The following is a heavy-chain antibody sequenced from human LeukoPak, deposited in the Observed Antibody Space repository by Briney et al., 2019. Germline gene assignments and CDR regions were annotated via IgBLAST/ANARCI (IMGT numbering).Heavy chain of an antibody. V-gene: IGHV3-21*01. Sequence: GSLRLSCAASGFTFSSYSMNWVRQAPGKGLEWVSSISSSSSYIYYADSVKGRFTISRDNAKNSLYLQMNSLRAEDTAVYYCARDSILHSSSWYWISANDAFDIWGQGTMVTVSS. CDR3: ARDSILHSSSWYWISANDAFDI. J-gene: IGHJ3*02. CDR2: ISSSSSYI. D-gene: IGHD6-13*01. CDR1: GFTFSSYS.